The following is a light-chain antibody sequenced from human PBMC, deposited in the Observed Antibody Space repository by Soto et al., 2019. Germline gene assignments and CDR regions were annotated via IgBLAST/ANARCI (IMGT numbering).Light chain of an antibody. CDR2: GNN. Sequence: QSVLTQPPSVSGAPGQRVTISCTGSGSNIGAGSDVHWYQQPPGTAPKVLVYGNNNRPSGVPDRFSGSKSATSASLAITGLQAEDEADYYCQSYDSSLSGWVFGTGTKLTVL. J-gene: IGLJ1*01. V-gene: IGLV1-40*01. CDR1: GSNIGAGSD. CDR3: QSYDSSLSGWV.